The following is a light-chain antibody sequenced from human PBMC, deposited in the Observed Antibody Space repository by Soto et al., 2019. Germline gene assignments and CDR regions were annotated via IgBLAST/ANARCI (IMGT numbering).Light chain of an antibody. CDR2: KIS. J-gene: IGKJ1*01. CDR1: QSLVHSDGNTY. V-gene: IGKV2-24*01. CDR3: MQETQFPWT. Sequence: DIVMTQTPLSSPVTLGQPASISCRSSQSLVHSDGNTYLTWLHQRPGQPPRLLLYKISNRFSGVPDRFSGSGAGTDXTXKXSRXXXXDVGVYYCMQETQFPWTFGQGTKVEIK.